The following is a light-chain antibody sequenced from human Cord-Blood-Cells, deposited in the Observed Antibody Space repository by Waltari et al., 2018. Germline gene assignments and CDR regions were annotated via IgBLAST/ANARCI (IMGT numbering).Light chain of an antibody. CDR3: QSYDSSLSGYV. CDR2: GNS. CDR1: SSNIGAVYD. V-gene: IGLV1-40*01. Sequence: QSVLTQPPSVSGAPGQRVTIPCTGSSSNIGAVYDVHWYQQLPGTAPKLLIYGNSNRPSGVPDRFSGSKSGTSASLAITGLQAEDEADYYCQSYDSSLSGYVFGTGTEVTVL. J-gene: IGLJ1*01.